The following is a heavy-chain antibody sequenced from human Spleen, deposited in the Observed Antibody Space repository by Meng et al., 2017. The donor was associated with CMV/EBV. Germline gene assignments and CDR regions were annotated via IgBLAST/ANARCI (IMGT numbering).Heavy chain of an antibody. CDR1: GGSISSGDYY. Sequence: SETLSLTCTVSGGSISSGDYYWSWIRQPPGKGLEWIGEINHSGSTNYNPSLKSRVTISVDTSKNQFSLKLSSVTAADTAVYYCARLTTVTPPWYYYYYGMDVWGQGTTVTVSS. V-gene: IGHV4-39*07. D-gene: IGHD4-11*01. J-gene: IGHJ6*02. CDR2: INHSGST. CDR3: ARLTTVTPPWYYYYYGMDV.